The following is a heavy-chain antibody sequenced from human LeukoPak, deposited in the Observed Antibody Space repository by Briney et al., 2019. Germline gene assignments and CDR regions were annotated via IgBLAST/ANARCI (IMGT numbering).Heavy chain of an antibody. V-gene: IGHV4-34*01. D-gene: IGHD4-17*01. Sequence: SETLSLTCAAYGGSFSGYYWSWIRQPPGKGLEWIGEINHSGSTNYNPSLKSRVTISVDTSKNQFSLKLSSVTAADTAVYYCARAGQGVTVTFDCWGQGTLVTVSS. CDR3: ARAGQGVTVTFDC. CDR2: INHSGST. CDR1: GGSFSGYY. J-gene: IGHJ4*02.